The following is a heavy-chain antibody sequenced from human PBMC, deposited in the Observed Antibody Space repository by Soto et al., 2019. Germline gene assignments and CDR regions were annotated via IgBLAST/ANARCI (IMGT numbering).Heavy chain of an antibody. CDR1: GGTFSSYA. CDR3: ASYREYYYDSSGYYHNCFDP. D-gene: IGHD3-22*01. Sequence: SVKVSCKASGGTFSSYAISWVRQAPGQGLEWMGGIIPIFGTANYAQKFQGRVTITADESTSTAYMELSSLRSEDTAVYYCASYREYYYDSSGYYHNCFDPWGQGTLLTVSS. J-gene: IGHJ5*02. CDR2: IIPIFGTA. V-gene: IGHV1-69*13.